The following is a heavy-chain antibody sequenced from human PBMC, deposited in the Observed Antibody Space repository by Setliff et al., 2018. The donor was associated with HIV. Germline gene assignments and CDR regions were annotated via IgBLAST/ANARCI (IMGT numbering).Heavy chain of an antibody. J-gene: IGHJ2*01. D-gene: IGHD5-12*01. CDR3: ARDRDTTIWYFDL. CDR2: IWYDGRNK. Sequence: GGSLRLSCAASGFSFSSYGMHWVRQAPGKGLEWVAVIWYDGRNKYYADSVKGRFTISRDNSKNTLYLQINSLRAEDTAVYYCARDRDTTIWYFDLWGRGTLVTV. CDR1: GFSFSSYG. V-gene: IGHV3-33*01.